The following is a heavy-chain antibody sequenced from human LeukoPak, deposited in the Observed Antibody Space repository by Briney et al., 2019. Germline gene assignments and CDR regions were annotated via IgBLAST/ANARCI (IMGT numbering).Heavy chain of an antibody. V-gene: IGHV3-48*01. J-gene: IGHJ4*02. CDR2: LSGRSNSI. CDR1: GFTFTTYG. Sequence: GGSLRLSCAASGFTFTTYGMNWLRQAPGKGLEWVSYLSGRSNSIYYAESVKGRFTISRDNSKNTVYLQMDSLRPDDTSVYYCARDGSGWSSDYWGQGTLVTVSS. D-gene: IGHD6-19*01. CDR3: ARDGSGWSSDY.